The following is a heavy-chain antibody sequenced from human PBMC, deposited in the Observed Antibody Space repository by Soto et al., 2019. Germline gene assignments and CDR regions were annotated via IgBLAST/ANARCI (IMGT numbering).Heavy chain of an antibody. D-gene: IGHD5-18*01. Sequence: EVQLLESGGGLVQPGGSPRLSCAASGITFSSYVLSWVRQAPGMGLEWVSSISGSGASTYYADSVKGRFTISRDTSKSTLYLHLNSLRADDTAIYYCAKEAGGGAAMVTSYFDYWGQGTLVSVSS. CDR2: ISGSGAST. CDR3: AKEAGGGAAMVTSYFDY. V-gene: IGHV3-23*01. CDR1: GITFSSYV. J-gene: IGHJ4*02.